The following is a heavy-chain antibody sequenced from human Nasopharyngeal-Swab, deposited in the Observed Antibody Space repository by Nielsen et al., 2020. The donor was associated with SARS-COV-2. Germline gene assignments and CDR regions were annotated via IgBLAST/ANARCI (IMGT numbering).Heavy chain of an antibody. D-gene: IGHD2-2*01. Sequence: GSLRLSCVVYGGSFTSYYWGWIRQPPGKGLEWIAEINHSGNTHYNPSLKSRVTMSVDTSKNQFSLRLSSVTAADTAGYYCARGLSGVVPAPILGLGPFYSYYYMDVWGKGTTVTVSS. CDR3: ARGLSGVVPAPILGLGPFYSYYYMDV. CDR1: GGSFTSYY. CDR2: INHSGNT. V-gene: IGHV4-34*01. J-gene: IGHJ6*03.